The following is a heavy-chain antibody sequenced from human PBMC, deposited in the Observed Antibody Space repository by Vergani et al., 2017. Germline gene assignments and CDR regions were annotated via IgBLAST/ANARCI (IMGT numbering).Heavy chain of an antibody. D-gene: IGHD5-24*01. CDR3: GRVSDNYN. J-gene: IGHJ4*02. Sequence: EVQLLQSEGAVVQPGGSLRLSCVASGFTFSSHAMSGVRQGHGTGLEWVSSNKNTGDSTPYADSVKGPLTISRDKSKKTLYLQRNSPRIEDTAVYYCGRVSDNYNWGQGTMVTVSS. V-gene: IGHV3-23*01. CDR2: NKNTGDST. CDR1: GFTFSSHA.